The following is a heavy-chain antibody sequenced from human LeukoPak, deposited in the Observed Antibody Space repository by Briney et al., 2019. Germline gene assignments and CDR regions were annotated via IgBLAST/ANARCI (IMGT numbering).Heavy chain of an antibody. V-gene: IGHV3-48*03. Sequence: GGSLRLSCAASGFSLSSYEMTWVRQAPGKGLEWVSSISSSARTIYYADSVKGRFTISRDNAKNSLYLQMNSLRAEDTAVYYCARCSNSYDTGGYYRCPLDYWGREPWSPSPQ. D-gene: IGHD3-22*01. CDR1: GFSLSSYE. CDR3: ARCSNSYDTGGYYRCPLDY. CDR2: ISSSARTI. J-gene: IGHJ4*02.